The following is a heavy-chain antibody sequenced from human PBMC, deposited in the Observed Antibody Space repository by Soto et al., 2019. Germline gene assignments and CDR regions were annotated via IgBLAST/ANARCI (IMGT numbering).Heavy chain of an antibody. J-gene: IGHJ5*02. D-gene: IGHD3-3*01. CDR2: IFPIFGTA. V-gene: IGHV1-69*13. Sequence: ASVKVSCKASGGTFSSYAISWVRQAPGQGLDWMGWIFPIFGTANYAQKFQGRVTITADESTSTVYMELSSLSSEDTAVYYCARVLVRDFWSGYYPNWFDPWGQGTLVTVSS. CDR3: ARVLVRDFWSGYYPNWFDP. CDR1: GGTFSSYA.